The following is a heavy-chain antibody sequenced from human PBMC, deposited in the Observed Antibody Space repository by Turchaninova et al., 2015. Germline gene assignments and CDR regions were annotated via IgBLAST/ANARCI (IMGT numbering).Heavy chain of an antibody. V-gene: IGHV4-38-2*01. CDR1: DHTITSDYY. D-gene: IGHD6-25*01. J-gene: IGHJ3*02. CDR2: INHSGRT. Sequence: QVQLQESXXGLVXPSETXSLRXPVSDHTITSDYYWGWIRRPPGKGLEWIASINHSGRTYYNPSLESRLTISVDTSKNEFSLKLTSMTAADTAVYYCARQRGSGTWTFDIWGQGTMVTVSS. CDR3: ARQRGSGTWTFDI.